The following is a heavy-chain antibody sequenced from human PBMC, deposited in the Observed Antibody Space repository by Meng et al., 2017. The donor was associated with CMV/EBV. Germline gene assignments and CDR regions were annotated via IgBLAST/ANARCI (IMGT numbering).Heavy chain of an antibody. J-gene: IGHJ4*02. V-gene: IGHV4-59*01. CDR1: GGSISSYY. CDR2: IYYSGST. D-gene: IGHD6-13*01. CDR3: ARNKARSSSSWYHFDY. Sequence: SETLSLTCTVSGGSISSYYWSWIRQPPGKGLEWIGYIYYSGSTNYNPSLKSRVTISVDTSKNRFSLKLSSVTAADTAVYYCARNKARSSSSWYHFDYWGQGTLVTVSS.